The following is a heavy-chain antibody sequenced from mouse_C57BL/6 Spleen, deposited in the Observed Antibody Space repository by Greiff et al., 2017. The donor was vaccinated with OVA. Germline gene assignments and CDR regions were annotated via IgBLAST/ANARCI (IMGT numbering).Heavy chain of an antibody. Sequence: VKLQQSGAELVRPGSSVKLSCKASGYTFTSYWMHWVKQRPIQGLEWIGNIDPSDSETHYNQKFKDKATLTVDKSSSTAYMQLSSLTSEDSAVYYCASYLYFDYWGQGTTLTVSS. V-gene: IGHV1-52*01. J-gene: IGHJ2*01. CDR3: ASYLYFDY. CDR1: GYTFTSYW. CDR2: IDPSDSET.